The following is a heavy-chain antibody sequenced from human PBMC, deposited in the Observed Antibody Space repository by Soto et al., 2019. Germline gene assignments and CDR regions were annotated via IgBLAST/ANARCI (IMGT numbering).Heavy chain of an antibody. V-gene: IGHV1-2*04. CDR1: GYTFTGYY. D-gene: IGHD1-26*01. CDR2: INPNSGGT. Sequence: ASVKVSCKASGYTFTGYYMHWVRQAPGQGLEWMGWINPNSGGTNYAQKFQGWVTMTRDTSTSTVYMELSSLRSEDTAVYYCARAWSPYYYYGMDVWGQGTTVTVSS. J-gene: IGHJ6*02. CDR3: ARAWSPYYYYGMDV.